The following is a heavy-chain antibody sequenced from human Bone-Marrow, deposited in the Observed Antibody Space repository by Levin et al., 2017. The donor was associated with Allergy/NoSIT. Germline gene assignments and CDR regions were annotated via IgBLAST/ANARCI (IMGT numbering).Heavy chain of an antibody. CDR3: TTLTMGQARHYQYYYMDV. V-gene: IGHV3-15*01. Sequence: GGSLRLSCAASAFTFKSAWMSWVRQAPGKGLEWVGRIRSKPDGGTSDYVAPVKGRFTISRDDSKNTLYLQMNSLKADDTAVYYCTTLTMGQARHYQYYYMDVWGKGTTVTVSS. CDR1: AFTFKSAW. CDR2: IRSKPDGGTS. D-gene: IGHD3-10*01. J-gene: IGHJ6*03.